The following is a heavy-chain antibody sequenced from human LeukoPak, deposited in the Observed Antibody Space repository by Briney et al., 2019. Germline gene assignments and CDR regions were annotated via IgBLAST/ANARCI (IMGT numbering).Heavy chain of an antibody. V-gene: IGHV3-30-3*01. CDR1: GFTFSSYA. CDR2: ISYVGSNK. CDR3: ARLLAVAGTEGYYYYGMDV. D-gene: IGHD6-19*01. Sequence: GGSLRLSCAASGFTFSSYAMHWVRQAPGKGLEWVAVISYVGSNKYYADSVKGRFTISRDNSKNTLYLQMNSLRAEDTAVYYCARLLAVAGTEGYYYYGMDVWGQGTTVTVSS. J-gene: IGHJ6*02.